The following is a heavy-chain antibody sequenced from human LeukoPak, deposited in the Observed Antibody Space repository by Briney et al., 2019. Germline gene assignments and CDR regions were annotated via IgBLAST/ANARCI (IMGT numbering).Heavy chain of an antibody. CDR3: ARATGYSSGWYGGYYYGMDV. CDR2: ISGSGGST. CDR1: GFPLRRYA. J-gene: IGHJ6*02. Sequence: GGSLRLSCAASGFPLRRYAMSWVRQAPGKGLEWVSGISGSGGSTYYADSVKGRFTISRDNSKNTLYLQMNSLRAEDTAVYYCARATGYSSGWYGGYYYGMDVWGQGTTVTVSS. V-gene: IGHV3-23*01. D-gene: IGHD6-19*01.